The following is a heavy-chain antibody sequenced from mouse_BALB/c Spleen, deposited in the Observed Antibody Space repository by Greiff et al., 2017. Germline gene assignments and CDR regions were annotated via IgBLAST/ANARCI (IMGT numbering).Heavy chain of an antibody. D-gene: IGHD2-3*01. V-gene: IGHV2-6-7*01. CDR2: IWGDGST. CDR1: GFSLTGYG. J-gene: IGHJ3*01. Sequence: VHLVESGPGLVAPSQSLSITCTVSGFSLTGYGVNWVRQPPGKGLEWLGMIWGDGSTDYNSALKSRLSISKDNSKSQVFLKMNSLQTDDTARYYCARDMVYDGYSWFAYWGQGTLVTVSA. CDR3: ARDMVYDGYSWFAY.